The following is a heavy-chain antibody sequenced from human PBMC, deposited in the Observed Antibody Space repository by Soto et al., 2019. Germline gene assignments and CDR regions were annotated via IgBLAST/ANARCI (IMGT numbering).Heavy chain of an antibody. V-gene: IGHV4-59*08. CDR2: IYYSGST. CDR1: GGSISSYY. J-gene: IGHJ5*02. Sequence: PSETLSLTCTVSGGSISSYYWSWIRQPPGKGLEWIGYIYYSGSTNYNPSLKSRVTISVDTFKNQFSLKLSSVTAADTAVYYCARHRITIFGVVTAPFDPWGQGTLVTVSS. CDR3: ARHRITIFGVVTAPFDP. D-gene: IGHD3-3*01.